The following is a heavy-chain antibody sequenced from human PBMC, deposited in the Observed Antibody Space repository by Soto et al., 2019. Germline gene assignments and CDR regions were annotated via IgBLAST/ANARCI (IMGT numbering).Heavy chain of an antibody. CDR3: ATIPLYSGSYPFDY. CDR2: IIVGSGNT. D-gene: IGHD1-26*01. Sequence: SVKVSCKASGYTFTSYAMHWVRQAPGQRLEWIGWIIVGSGNTNYSQKFQERVTITRDMSTSTAYMELSSLRSEDTAVYYCATIPLYSGSYPFDYWGQGTLVTVSS. CDR1: GYTFTSYA. J-gene: IGHJ4*02. V-gene: IGHV1-58*02.